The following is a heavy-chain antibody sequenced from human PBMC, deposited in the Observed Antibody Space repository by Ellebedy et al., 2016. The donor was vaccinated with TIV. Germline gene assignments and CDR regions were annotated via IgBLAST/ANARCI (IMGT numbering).Heavy chain of an antibody. V-gene: IGHV3-53*01. D-gene: IGHD5-24*01. CDR3: ATPRGDGYNSLDY. Sequence: GGSLRLXCAASGFTVSSNYMSWVRQAPGKGLEWVSVIYSGGSTYYADSVKGRFTISRDNSKNTLYLQMNSLRAEDTAVYYCATPRGDGYNSLDYWGQGTLVTVSS. CDR1: GFTVSSNY. J-gene: IGHJ4*02. CDR2: IYSGGST.